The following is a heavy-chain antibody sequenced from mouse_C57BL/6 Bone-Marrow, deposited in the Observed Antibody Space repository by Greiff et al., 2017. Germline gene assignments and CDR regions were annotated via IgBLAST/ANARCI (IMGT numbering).Heavy chain of an antibody. CDR3: TRIAY. Sequence: VQLKESGAELVRPGASVTLSCTASGFNIKDDYMHWVKQRPEQGLEWIGWIDPENGDTEYASKFQGKATITVDTSSNTAYLQLSSLTSEDTAVYYCTRIAYGCQGTLVTVSA. J-gene: IGHJ3*01. CDR2: IDPENGDT. V-gene: IGHV14-4*01. CDR1: GFNIKDDY.